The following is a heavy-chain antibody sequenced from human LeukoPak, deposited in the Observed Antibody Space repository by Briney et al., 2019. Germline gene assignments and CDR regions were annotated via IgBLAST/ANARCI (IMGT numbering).Heavy chain of an antibody. D-gene: IGHD3-22*01. V-gene: IGHV1-2*02. CDR2: INPNSGGT. Sequence: ASVKVSCKASGYTFTGYYMHWVRQAPGQGLEWMGWINPNSGGTNYAQKFQGRVTMTRDTSISTAYMELSRLRSDDTAIYYCARAYAENYYDSSGSEIDYWGQGTLVTVSS. CDR1: GYTFTGYY. CDR3: ARAYAENYYDSSGSEIDY. J-gene: IGHJ4*02.